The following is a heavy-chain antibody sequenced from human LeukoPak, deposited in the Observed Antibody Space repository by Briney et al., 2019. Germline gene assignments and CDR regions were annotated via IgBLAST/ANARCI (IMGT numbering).Heavy chain of an antibody. V-gene: IGHV1-69*05. CDR2: IIPIFGTA. Sequence: SVKVSCKASGGTFSSYAISWVRQAPGQGLEWMGRIIPIFGTANYAQKFQGRVTITTDESTSTAYMELSSLRSEDTAVYYCARDLYGGYGDYWGQGTLATVSS. CDR3: ARDLYGGYGDY. D-gene: IGHD5-12*01. J-gene: IGHJ4*02. CDR1: GGTFSSYA.